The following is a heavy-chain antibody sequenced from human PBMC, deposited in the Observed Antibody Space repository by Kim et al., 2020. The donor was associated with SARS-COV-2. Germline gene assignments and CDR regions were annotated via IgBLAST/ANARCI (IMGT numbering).Heavy chain of an antibody. J-gene: IGHJ2*01. V-gene: IGHV1-69*02. CDR2: IIPILGIA. D-gene: IGHD6-19*01. CDR3: ARTDGSSGWYWYFDL. Sequence: SVKVSCKASGGTFSSYTISWVRQAPGQGLEWMGRIIPILGIANYAQKFQGRVTITADKSTSTAYMELSSLRSEDTAVYYCARTDGSSGWYWYFDLWGRGTLVTVSS. CDR1: GGTFSSYT.